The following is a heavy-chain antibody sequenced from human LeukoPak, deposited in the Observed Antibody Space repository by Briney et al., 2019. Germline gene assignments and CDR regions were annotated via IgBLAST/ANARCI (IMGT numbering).Heavy chain of an antibody. D-gene: IGHD3-10*01. CDR2: IRSKANSYAT. J-gene: IGHJ4*02. Sequence: GGSLRLSCAASGFTFSGSAMHWVRQASGKGLEWVGRIRSKANSYATAYAASVKGRFTISRDDSKNTAYLQMNRLKTEDTAVYYCTSHTGPDDYWGQGTLVTVSS. CDR3: TSHTGPDDY. V-gene: IGHV3-73*01. CDR1: GFTFSGSA.